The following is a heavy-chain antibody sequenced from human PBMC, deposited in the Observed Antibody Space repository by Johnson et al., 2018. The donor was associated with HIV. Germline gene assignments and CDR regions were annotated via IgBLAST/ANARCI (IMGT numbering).Heavy chain of an antibody. CDR2: ISYDGSNK. J-gene: IGHJ3*02. CDR1: GFTFSSYA. Sequence: VQLVESGGGVVQPGRSLRLSCAASGFTFSSYAMHWVRQAPGKGLEWVAVISYDGSNKYYADSVKGRFTISRDKSKNTLYLQMNSLRAEDTAVYYCARGGEYSSSLYAFDIWGQGTMVTVSS. D-gene: IGHD6-13*01. CDR3: ARGGEYSSSLYAFDI. V-gene: IGHV3-30*04.